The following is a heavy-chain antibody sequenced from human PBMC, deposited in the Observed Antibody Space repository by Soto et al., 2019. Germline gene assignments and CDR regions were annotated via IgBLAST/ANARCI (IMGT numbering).Heavy chain of an antibody. CDR2: ISGSGGST. D-gene: IGHD3-9*01. CDR1: GFTFSSYA. CDR3: VYFDWLLYAQVDYYGMDV. V-gene: IGHV3-23*01. Sequence: GGSLRLSCAASGFTFSSYAMSWVRQAPGKGLEWVSGISGSGGSTYYADSAKGRFTISRYNSKSTLYLQMNSLRAEDTAVYYCVYFDWLLYAQVDYYGMDVWGQGTTVTVSS. J-gene: IGHJ6*02.